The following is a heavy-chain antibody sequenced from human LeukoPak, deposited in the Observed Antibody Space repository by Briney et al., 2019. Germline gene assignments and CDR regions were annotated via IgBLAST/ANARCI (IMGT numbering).Heavy chain of an antibody. J-gene: IGHJ5*02. CDR1: GFIFDDYG. D-gene: IGHD6-19*01. Sequence: GGSLRLSCAASGFIFDDYGMSWVRQAPGKGLEWVSGISWNGGRAAYADSVKGRFTISRDNAKNSLYLQMNSLRAEDTAVYYCARVIAVAGLYWFDPWGQGTLVTVSS. CDR3: ARVIAVAGLYWFDP. CDR2: ISWNGGRA. V-gene: IGHV3-20*04.